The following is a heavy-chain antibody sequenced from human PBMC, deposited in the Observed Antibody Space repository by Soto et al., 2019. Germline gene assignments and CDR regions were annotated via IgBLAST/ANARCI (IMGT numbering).Heavy chain of an antibody. CDR1: GFTFSSYA. CDR2: ISGSGGST. V-gene: IGHV3-23*01. Sequence: GGSLRLSCAASGFTFSSYAMSWVRQAPGKGLEWVSAISGSGGSTYYADSVKGRFTISRDNSKNTLYLQMNSLRAEDTTVYYCAPTKGYYDGSGYYFSAPAPTHAPYFDYWGQGTLVTVSS. CDR3: APTKGYYDGSGYYFSAPAPTHAPYFDY. J-gene: IGHJ4*02. D-gene: IGHD3-22*01.